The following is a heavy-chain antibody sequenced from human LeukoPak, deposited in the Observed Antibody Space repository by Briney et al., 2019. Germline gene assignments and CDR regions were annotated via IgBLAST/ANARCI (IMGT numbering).Heavy chain of an antibody. CDR3: AKGSDSSGYSPPYY. Sequence: GRSLRLSCAASGFTFSNYGMHWVRQAPGKGLEWVAVISYDGNNKYYVDSVKGRITISRDNSKNTLYLQMNSLRAEDTAVYYCAKGSDSSGYSPPYYWGQGTLVTVSS. CDR1: GFTFSNYG. J-gene: IGHJ4*02. CDR2: ISYDGNNK. V-gene: IGHV3-30*18. D-gene: IGHD3-22*01.